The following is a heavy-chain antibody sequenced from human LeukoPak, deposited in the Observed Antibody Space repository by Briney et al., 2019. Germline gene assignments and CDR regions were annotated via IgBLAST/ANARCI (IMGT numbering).Heavy chain of an antibody. CDR2: INHSGST. Sequence: SETLSLTCAVYGGSFSGYYWSWIRQPPGKGLEWIGEINHSGSTNYNPSLKSRVTISVDTSKNQFSLKLSSVTAADTAVYYCARAGSYLIEDWGQGTLVTVSS. J-gene: IGHJ4*02. D-gene: IGHD1-26*01. V-gene: IGHV4-34*01. CDR3: ARAGSYLIED. CDR1: GGSFSGYY.